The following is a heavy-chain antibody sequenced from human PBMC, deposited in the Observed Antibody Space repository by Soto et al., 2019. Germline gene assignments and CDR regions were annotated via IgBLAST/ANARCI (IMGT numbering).Heavy chain of an antibody. Sequence: QVQLQESGPGLVKPSGTLSLTCAVSSGSITSSNWWSWVRRPPGRGLEWIGEIYRSGSTNYNASLRGRVTISVDTYKTQFFLKRNSVTAADTDVYYCARRDYDLLGGYPNGDNWFDPWGQGTLVIVSS. J-gene: IGHJ5*02. V-gene: IGHV4-4*02. D-gene: IGHD3-3*01. CDR3: ARRDYDLLGGYPNGDNWFDP. CDR2: IYRSGST. CDR1: SGSITSSNW.